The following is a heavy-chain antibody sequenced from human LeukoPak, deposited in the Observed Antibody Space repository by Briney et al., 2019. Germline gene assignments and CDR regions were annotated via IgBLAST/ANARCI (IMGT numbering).Heavy chain of an antibody. Sequence: GGYLRCSCAASGFSFGNSDMNWFRQAPGEGPQWVANINYNGRRTYYADSVKGRFTIARDNSQSKLFLQVNGLRAEDTALYYCAKDPNWEGGYWGQGTLVTVSS. V-gene: IGHV3-23*01. J-gene: IGHJ4*02. D-gene: IGHD1-26*01. CDR2: INYNGRRT. CDR1: GFSFGNSD. CDR3: AKDPNWEGGY.